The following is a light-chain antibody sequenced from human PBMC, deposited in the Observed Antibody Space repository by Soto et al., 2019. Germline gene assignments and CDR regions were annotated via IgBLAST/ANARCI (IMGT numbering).Light chain of an antibody. CDR1: NSDVGGYNF. CDR3: CSYAGSSTFGVV. CDR2: EVY. Sequence: QSALTQPPSASGSPGQSVTISCTGTNSDVGGYNFVSWYQQYPGKVPKLMIYEVYKRPSGVPDRFSGSKSANTASLTISGLQAEDEADYYCCSYAGSSTFGVVFGGGTKLTVL. J-gene: IGLJ2*01. V-gene: IGLV2-8*01.